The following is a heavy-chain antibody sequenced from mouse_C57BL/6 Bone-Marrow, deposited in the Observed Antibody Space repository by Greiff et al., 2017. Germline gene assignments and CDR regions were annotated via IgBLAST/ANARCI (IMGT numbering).Heavy chain of an antibody. CDR1: GYSITSGYY. Sequence: EVKLMESGPGLVKPSQSLSLTCSVTGYSITSGYYWNWIRQFPGNKLEWMGYISYDGSNNYNPSLKNQISITLDTAKNQFFLKLNSVTTEDTATYYCASQLHRRYFEVWGTGTTVTVSS. D-gene: IGHD1-2*01. V-gene: IGHV3-6*01. CDR2: ISYDGSN. CDR3: ASQLHRRYFEV. J-gene: IGHJ1*03.